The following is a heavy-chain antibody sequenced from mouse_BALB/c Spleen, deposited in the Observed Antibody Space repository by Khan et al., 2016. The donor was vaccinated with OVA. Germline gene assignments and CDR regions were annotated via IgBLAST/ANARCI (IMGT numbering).Heavy chain of an antibody. CDR2: IDPFNGGS. D-gene: IGHD1-1*01. Sequence: EVQLQESGPELMKPGASVKISCKASGYSFTSYYIHWVKQSHGKTLEWIGYIDPFNGGSTYNQKFKVKATLTVDKSSNTAYMHLTSLTSEDSAVYYCATHGSTSWFPYWGQGTLVTVSA. CDR3: ATHGSTSWFPY. V-gene: IGHV1-31*01. CDR1: GYSFTSYY. J-gene: IGHJ3*01.